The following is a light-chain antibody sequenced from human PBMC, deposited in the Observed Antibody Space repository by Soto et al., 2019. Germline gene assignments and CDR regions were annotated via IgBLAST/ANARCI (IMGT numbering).Light chain of an antibody. CDR1: QDISDY. V-gene: IGKV1-27*01. CDR2: AAS. Sequence: DIQMTQSPSSLSASVGDRVTITCRASQDISDYLAWYQQKPGQVPKLLISAASTLQSGVPSRFRGSASGTDFTLTITGLQPDDFAVYYCQQRSNWPLITFGQGTRLEIK. J-gene: IGKJ5*01. CDR3: QQRSNWPLIT.